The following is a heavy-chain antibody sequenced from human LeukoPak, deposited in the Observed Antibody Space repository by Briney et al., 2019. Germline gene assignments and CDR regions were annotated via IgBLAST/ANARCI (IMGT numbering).Heavy chain of an antibody. V-gene: IGHV3-30*02. Sequence: GGSLRLSCAASGFIFSSYGMHWVRQAPGKGLEWVAFIRYDGSNTYYADSVKGRFTISRDNSKNTLYLQMNSLRGEDTAVYYCAKDAKDRGYDILTGYYIPSYYFDYWGQGTLVTVSS. J-gene: IGHJ4*02. D-gene: IGHD3-9*01. CDR3: AKDAKDRGYDILTGYYIPSYYFDY. CDR1: GFIFSSYG. CDR2: IRYDGSNT.